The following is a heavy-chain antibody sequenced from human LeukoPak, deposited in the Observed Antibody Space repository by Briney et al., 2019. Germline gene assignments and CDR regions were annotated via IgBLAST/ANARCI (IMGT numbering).Heavy chain of an antibody. CDR2: MYLSGTT. Sequence: PGGSLRLSCAASGLTVSSNYMSWVRQAPGKGLEWIGEMYLSGTTHSNPSVKSRVTISIDKSKNQFFLNLSSVTAADTAVYYCAGLVGRYSSGLYYYYFDYWGQGTLVTVSS. J-gene: IGHJ4*02. D-gene: IGHD3-22*01. CDR3: AGLVGRYSSGLYYYYFDY. V-gene: IGHV4-4*02. CDR1: GLTVSSNY.